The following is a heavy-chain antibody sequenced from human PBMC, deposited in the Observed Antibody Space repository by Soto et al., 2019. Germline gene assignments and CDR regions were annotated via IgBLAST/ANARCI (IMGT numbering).Heavy chain of an antibody. CDR1: GFTFSSYA. V-gene: IGHV3-23*01. CDR2: VSIGGST. J-gene: IGHJ4*02. CDR3: AKRRGAGGHFDY. D-gene: IGHD2-15*01. Sequence: VGSLSLSCAASGFTFSSYAMGWVRQGPGKGLEWVAVVSIGGSTHYADSVRGRFTISRDNSKNTLSLQMNSLTAEDTAVYFCAKRRGAGGHFDYCGQGALVTVSS.